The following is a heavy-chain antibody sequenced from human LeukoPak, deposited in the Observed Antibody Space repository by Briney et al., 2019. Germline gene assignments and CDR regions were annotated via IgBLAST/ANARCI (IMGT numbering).Heavy chain of an antibody. CDR1: GGSMTSSY. CDR3: ARAGDFWSGDYDY. Sequence: PSETLSLTCTVSGGSMTSSYWNWIRQPPGKGLEWIGYIYYSGSTNYNPSLKSRVTMSVDTSKNQFSLKLSSVTAADTAVYYCARAGDFWSGDYDYWGQGTLVTVSS. J-gene: IGHJ4*02. V-gene: IGHV4-59*01. CDR2: IYYSGST. D-gene: IGHD3-3*01.